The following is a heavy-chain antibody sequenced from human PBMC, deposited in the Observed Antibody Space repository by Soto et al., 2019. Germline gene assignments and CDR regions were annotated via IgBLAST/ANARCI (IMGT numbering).Heavy chain of an antibody. Sequence: PGGSLRLSCAASGFTFNTYTMSWVRQAPGKGLEWVSSISSSGDTYSADSVKGRFTISRDNPENTVFLQMNSLRVEDTAVYYCARGPGSGVHLSAYDIWGQGTMVTVSS. CDR1: GFTFNTYT. J-gene: IGHJ3*02. V-gene: IGHV3-23*01. CDR2: ISSSGDT. CDR3: ARGPGSGVHLSAYDI. D-gene: IGHD2-15*01.